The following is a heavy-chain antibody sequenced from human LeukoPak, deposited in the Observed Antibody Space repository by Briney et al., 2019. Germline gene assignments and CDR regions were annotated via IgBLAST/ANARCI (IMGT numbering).Heavy chain of an antibody. V-gene: IGHV3-21*01. Sequence: GGSLRLSCAASGFSFSSCSMNWVRQAPGKGLEWVSSISSSSSYIYYADSVKGRFTISRDNAKNSLYLQMNSLRAEDTAVYYCASTSVCHRGIGRFDYWGQGTLVTVSS. J-gene: IGHJ4*02. CDR3: ASTSVCHRGIGRFDY. CDR2: ISSSSSYI. D-gene: IGHD5/OR15-5a*01. CDR1: GFSFSSCS.